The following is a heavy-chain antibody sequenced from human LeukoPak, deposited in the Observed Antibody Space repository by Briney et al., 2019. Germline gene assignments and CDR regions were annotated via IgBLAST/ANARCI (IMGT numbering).Heavy chain of an antibody. CDR1: GGSISTYY. J-gene: IGHJ4*02. V-gene: IGHV4-59*01. Sequence: SETLSLTCTVSGGSISTYYWSWIRQPPGKGLEWIGYIYYSGGTNYNPSLKSRLTISVDTSKNQFSLRLSSVTAADTAIYCCARSPTGGSPFFDYWGQGTLVTVSS. CDR2: IYYSGGT. D-gene: IGHD2-15*01. CDR3: ARSPTGGSPFFDY.